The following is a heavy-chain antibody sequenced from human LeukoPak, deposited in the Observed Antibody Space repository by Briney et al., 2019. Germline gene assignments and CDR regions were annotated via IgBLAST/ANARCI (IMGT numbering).Heavy chain of an antibody. V-gene: IGHV4-59*12. J-gene: IGHJ3*02. CDR3: ARDYGDYVGAFDI. CDR1: GGSISSYY. Sequence: PSETLSLTCTVSGGSISSYYWSWIRQPPGKGLEWIGLIYYSGGTNYNPSLKSRVTMSVDTSKNQFSLKLSCVTAADTAVYYCARDYGDYVGAFDIWGQGTKVTVSS. CDR2: IYYSGGT. D-gene: IGHD4-17*01.